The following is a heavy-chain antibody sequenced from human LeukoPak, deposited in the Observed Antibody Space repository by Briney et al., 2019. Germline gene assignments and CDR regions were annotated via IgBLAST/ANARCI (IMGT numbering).Heavy chain of an antibody. CDR3: AKDPIWGSWNDVGGLNY. CDR1: GFTFSSYT. CDR2: ISGSGGRA. V-gene: IGHV3-23*01. D-gene: IGHD1-1*01. Sequence: PGGSLRLSCAASGFTFSSYTISWVRQAPGKGLEWVAAISGSGGRAYYADSVRGRFTISRDNSKNTLYLQMNSLRAEDTAVYYCAKDPIWGSWNDVGGLNYWGQGTLVTVSS. J-gene: IGHJ4*02.